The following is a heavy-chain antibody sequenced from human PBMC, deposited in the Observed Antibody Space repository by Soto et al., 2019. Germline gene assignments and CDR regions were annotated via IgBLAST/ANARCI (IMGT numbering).Heavy chain of an antibody. J-gene: IGHJ6*02. CDR1: GYSFTSYW. CDR3: ARHIGYYDFWSGRYYYGMDV. V-gene: IGHV5-10-1*01. Sequence: SLKISCKGSGYSFTSYWISWVRQMPGKGLEWMGRIDPSDSYTNYSPSFQGHVTISADKSISTAYLQWSSLKASDTAMYYCARHIGYYDFWSGRYYYGMDVWGQGTTVTVSS. CDR2: IDPSDSYT. D-gene: IGHD3-3*01.